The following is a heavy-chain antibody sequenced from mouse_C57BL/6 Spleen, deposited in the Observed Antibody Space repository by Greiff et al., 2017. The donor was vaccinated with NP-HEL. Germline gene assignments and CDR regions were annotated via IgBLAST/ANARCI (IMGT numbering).Heavy chain of an antibody. CDR3: ARNSVHYYGSDFDV. Sequence: VKLVESGPGLVQPSQSLSITCTVSGFSLTSYGVHWVRQSPGKGLEWLGVIWSGGSTDYNAAFISRLSISKDNSKSQVFFKMNSLQADDTAIYYCARNSVHYYGSDFDVWGTGTTVTVSS. D-gene: IGHD1-1*01. CDR1: GFSLTSYG. J-gene: IGHJ1*03. V-gene: IGHV2-2*01. CDR2: IWSGGST.